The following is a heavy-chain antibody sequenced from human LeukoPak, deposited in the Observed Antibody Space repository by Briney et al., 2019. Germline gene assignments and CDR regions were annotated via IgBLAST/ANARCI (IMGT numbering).Heavy chain of an antibody. CDR3: ARVEWELTDDWFDP. Sequence: ASVKVSCKASGYTLTSYGISWVRQAPGQGLEWMGWISAYNGNTNYAQKLQGRVTMTTDTSTSTAYMELRSLRSDDTAVYYCARVEWELTDDWFDPWGQGTLVTVSS. CDR2: ISAYNGNT. V-gene: IGHV1-18*01. D-gene: IGHD1-26*01. CDR1: GYTLTSYG. J-gene: IGHJ5*02.